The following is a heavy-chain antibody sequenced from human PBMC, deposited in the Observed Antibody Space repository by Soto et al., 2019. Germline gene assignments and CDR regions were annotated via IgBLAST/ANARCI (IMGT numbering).Heavy chain of an antibody. J-gene: IGHJ5*02. CDR1: GYTFTSYD. V-gene: IGHV1-8*01. D-gene: IGHD6-13*01. CDR3: ARGASALHGSSWYNWFDP. CDR2: MNPNSGNT. Sequence: GASVKVSCKASGYTFTSYDINWVRQATGQGLEWMGWMNPNSGNTGYAQKFQGRVTMTRNTSISTAYMELSSLRSEDTAVYYCARGASALHGSSWYNWFDPWGQGTLVTVSS.